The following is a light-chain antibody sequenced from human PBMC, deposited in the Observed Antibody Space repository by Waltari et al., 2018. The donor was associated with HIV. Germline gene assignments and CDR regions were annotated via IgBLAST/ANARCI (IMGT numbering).Light chain of an antibody. CDR3: QSADITNIWV. CDR1: ALPKQY. J-gene: IGLJ2*01. CDR2: RDN. Sequence: SSDLTQPPSMSLSPGQTARITCSGDALPKQYVYWYQQKQGQAPVLIISRDNERPSGVPDRFSGSRSGTTATATLTISGVQTEDEADYYCQSADITNIWVFGGGTKLTVL. V-gene: IGLV3-25*03.